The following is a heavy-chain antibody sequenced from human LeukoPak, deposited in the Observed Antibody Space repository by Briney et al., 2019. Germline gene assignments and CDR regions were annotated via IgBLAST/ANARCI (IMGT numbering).Heavy chain of an antibody. J-gene: IGHJ4*02. CDR1: GGTFSSYA. D-gene: IGHD3-10*01. CDR3: ARAPDMVRGVIDHYFDY. CDR2: IIPILGIA. Sequence: ASVKVSCKASGGTFSSYAISWVRQAPGQGLEWMGRIIPILGIANYAQKFQGGVTITADKSTSTAYMELSSLRSEDTAVYYCARAPDMVRGVIDHYFDYWGQGTLVTVSS. V-gene: IGHV1-69*04.